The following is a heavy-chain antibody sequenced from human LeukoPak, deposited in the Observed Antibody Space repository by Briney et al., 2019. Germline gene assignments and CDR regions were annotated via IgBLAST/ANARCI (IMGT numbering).Heavy chain of an antibody. Sequence: GGSLRLSCAASGFTFSDHYMDWVRQAPGKGLEWVGRIRNKANIYTTEYAASVKGRFTISRDDSKNSLYLQMNSLKTEDTAVYYCARAPNSGTLGEDYWGQGTLVTVSS. D-gene: IGHD1-26*01. V-gene: IGHV3-72*01. J-gene: IGHJ4*02. CDR2: IRNKANIYTT. CDR1: GFTFSDHY. CDR3: ARAPNSGTLGEDY.